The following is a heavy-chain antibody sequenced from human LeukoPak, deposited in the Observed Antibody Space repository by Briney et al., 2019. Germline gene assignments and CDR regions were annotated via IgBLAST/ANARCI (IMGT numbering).Heavy chain of an antibody. D-gene: IGHD5-18*01. V-gene: IGHV4-39*01. J-gene: IGHJ6*03. CDR3: ARLGTDVDTAMPYYYYMDV. CDR2: IYYSGST. Sequence: SETLSLTCTVSGGSISTYYWGWIRQAPGKGLEWIGSIYYSGSTYYNPSLKSRVTISVDTSKNQFSLKLSSVTAADTAVYYCARLGTDVDTAMPYYYYMDVWGKGTTVTISS. CDR1: GGSISTYY.